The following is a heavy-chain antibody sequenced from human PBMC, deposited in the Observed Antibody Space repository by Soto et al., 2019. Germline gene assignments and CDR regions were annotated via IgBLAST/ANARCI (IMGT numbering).Heavy chain of an antibody. CDR2: IGEDGSNK. CDR3: ARDQLMGPEGY. V-gene: IGHV3-33*01. CDR1: GFTFSSYG. J-gene: IGHJ4*02. Sequence: QVQLVASGVGVVQTGRSLRLSCAASGFTFSSYGMHWVRRAPGKGLEGGGVIGEDGSNKYYADSVKGRFTISRDNYKNTLYLQMNSLRAEDTDVYYCARDQLMGPEGYWVQGTLVTVS. D-gene: IGHD2-2*01.